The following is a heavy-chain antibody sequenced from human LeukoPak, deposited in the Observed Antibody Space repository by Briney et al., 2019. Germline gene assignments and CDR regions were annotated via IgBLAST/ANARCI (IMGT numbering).Heavy chain of an antibody. V-gene: IGHV1-2*02. CDR3: ARGSPYYDILTGNHLDY. J-gene: IGHJ4*02. D-gene: IGHD3-9*01. Sequence: ASVKVSCKASGYTFTGYYMHWVRQAPGQGLEWMGWINPNSGGTNYAQKFQGRVTMTRDTSISTAYMELSRLRSDDTAVYYCARGSPYYDILTGNHLDYWGQGTLVTVSS. CDR1: GYTFTGYY. CDR2: INPNSGGT.